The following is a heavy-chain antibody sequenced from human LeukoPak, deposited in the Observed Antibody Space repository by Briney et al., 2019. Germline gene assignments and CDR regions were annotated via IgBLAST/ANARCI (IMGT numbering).Heavy chain of an antibody. CDR2: IYYSGST. Sequence: SEALSLTCTVSGGSISSYYWSWIRQPPGKGLEWIGYIYYSGSTNYNPSLKSRVTISVDTSKNQYSLKLSSVTAADTAVFYCARQFGSGRFDYWGQGTLVTVSS. J-gene: IGHJ4*02. V-gene: IGHV4-59*08. CDR3: ARQFGSGRFDY. D-gene: IGHD3-10*01. CDR1: GGSISSYY.